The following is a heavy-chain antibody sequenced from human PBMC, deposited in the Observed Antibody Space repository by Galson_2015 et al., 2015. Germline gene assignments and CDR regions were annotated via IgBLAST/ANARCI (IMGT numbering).Heavy chain of an antibody. D-gene: IGHD4-11*01. CDR2: ISSSGSTI. Sequence: SLRLSCAASGFTFSDYYMSWIRQAPGKGLEWVSYISSSGSTIYYADSVKGRFTISRDNAKNSLYLQMNSLRAEDTAVYYCARAPTVTYYYYYGMDVWGQGTTVTVSS. V-gene: IGHV3-11*01. CDR3: ARAPTVTYYYYYGMDV. J-gene: IGHJ6*02. CDR1: GFTFSDYY.